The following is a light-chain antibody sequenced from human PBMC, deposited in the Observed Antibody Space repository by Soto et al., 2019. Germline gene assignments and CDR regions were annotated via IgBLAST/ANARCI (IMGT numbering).Light chain of an antibody. Sequence: DIQMTQSPSSLSASVGDRVTITCRASQGISSYLAWYQQKPGKAPKLLIYAASTLQYGVPSRFSGSGSGTDFTLTISRLEPEDFAVYSCQQYGSSPTTFGQGTRLENK. J-gene: IGKJ5*01. V-gene: IGKV1-9*01. CDR1: QGISSY. CDR3: QQYGSSPTT. CDR2: AAS.